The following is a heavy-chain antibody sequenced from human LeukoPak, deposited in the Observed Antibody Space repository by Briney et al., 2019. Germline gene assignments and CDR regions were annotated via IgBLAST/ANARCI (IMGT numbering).Heavy chain of an antibody. CDR2: IKQDGSEK. CDR3: ARDGSLPDY. J-gene: IGHJ4*02. V-gene: IGHV3-7*01. Sequence: PGGSLRLSCAASGFTFSSYWMNWVRQAPGKGLEWVANIKQDGSEKSYVDSVKGRFTISRDNAKNSLYLQMNNLRVEDTAVYYCARDGSLPDYWGQGTLVTVSS. D-gene: IGHD5/OR15-5a*01. CDR1: GFTFSSYW.